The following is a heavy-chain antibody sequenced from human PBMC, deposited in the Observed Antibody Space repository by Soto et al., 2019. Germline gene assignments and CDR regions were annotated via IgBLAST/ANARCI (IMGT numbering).Heavy chain of an antibody. CDR3: AKVPLDYYDSDDYLFM. Sequence: EVQLLGSGGGLVQPGGSLRLSCAASGFTFRNYAMSWARQAPGKGLEWVSAISGSGGDTYYADSVKGRFTISRDNSKNTLYLQMDSLRADDTAVYYCAKVPLDYYDSDDYLFMWGQGTMVTVSS. CDR1: GFTFRNYA. J-gene: IGHJ4*02. D-gene: IGHD3-22*01. CDR2: ISGSGGDT. V-gene: IGHV3-23*01.